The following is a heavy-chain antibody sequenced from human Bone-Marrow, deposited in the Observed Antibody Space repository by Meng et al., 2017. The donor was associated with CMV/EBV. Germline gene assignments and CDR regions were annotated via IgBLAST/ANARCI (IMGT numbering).Heavy chain of an antibody. CDR3: ARATTVTFYYYGMDV. J-gene: IGHJ6*02. CDR1: GGSISSSSYY. D-gene: IGHD4-17*01. V-gene: IGHV4-39*07. CDR2: IYYSGST. Sequence: GPLRLSCTVSGGSISSSSYYWGWIRQPPGKGLEWIGSIYYSGSTYYNPSLKSRVTISVDTSKNQFSLKLSSVTAADTAVYYCARATTVTFYYYGMDVWGQGTTVTVSS.